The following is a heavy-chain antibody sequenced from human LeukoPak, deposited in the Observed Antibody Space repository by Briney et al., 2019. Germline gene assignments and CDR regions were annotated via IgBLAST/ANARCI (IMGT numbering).Heavy chain of an antibody. CDR1: GGTFSSYA. D-gene: IGHD3-22*01. CDR2: VIPIFGTA. CDR3: ARGTYYYDSSGYNYPPFDY. V-gene: IGHV1-69*05. Sequence: AASVKVSCKASGGTFSSYAISWVRQAPGQGLEWMGGVIPIFGTANYAQKFQGRVTITTDESTSTAYMELSSLRSEDTAVYYCARGTYYYDSSGYNYPPFDYWGQGTLVTVSS. J-gene: IGHJ4*02.